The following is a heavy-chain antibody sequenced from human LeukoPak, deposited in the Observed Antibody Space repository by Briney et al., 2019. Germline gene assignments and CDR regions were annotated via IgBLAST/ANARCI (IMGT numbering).Heavy chain of an antibody. CDR3: ARRAKTDWFFDY. CDR2: IFGGSRT. V-gene: IGHV3-53*04. J-gene: IGHJ4*02. CDR1: GFTVSNNY. D-gene: IGHD3-9*01. Sequence: GGSLRLSCAASGFTVSNNYMTWVRQAPGKGLEWVSMIFGGSRTDYADSAKGRFTISRHSSKNTLFLQMNSLRTEDTAVYYCARRAKTDWFFDYWGPGTRVTVSP.